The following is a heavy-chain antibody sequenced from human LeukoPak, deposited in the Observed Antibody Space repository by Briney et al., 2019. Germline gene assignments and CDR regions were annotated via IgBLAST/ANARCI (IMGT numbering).Heavy chain of an antibody. CDR3: VKDPGRNSWDFAY. J-gene: IGHJ4*02. CDR2: ISGSGGDT. Sequence: PGGSLRLSCAASGFTFSRYAMSWVRQAPGKGLEWVASISGSGGDTHYADSVKGRFTISRDISKNTLYVQMNGLRAEDTAVYYCVKDPGRNSWDFAYWGQGSLVTVSS. CDR1: GFTFSRYA. D-gene: IGHD3-10*01. V-gene: IGHV3-23*01.